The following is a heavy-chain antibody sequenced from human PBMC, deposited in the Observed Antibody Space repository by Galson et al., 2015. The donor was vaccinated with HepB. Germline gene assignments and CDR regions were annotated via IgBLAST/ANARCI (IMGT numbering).Heavy chain of an antibody. V-gene: IGHV1-18*01. D-gene: IGHD3-3*01. J-gene: IGHJ5*02. CDR3: ARGVTIFGVVQNWFDP. CDR2: ISAYNGNT. Sequence: SVKVSCKASGYTFTSYGISWVRQAPGQGLEWMGWISAYNGNTNYAQKLQGRVTMTTDTSTSTAHMELRSLRSDDTAVYYCARGVTIFGVVQNWFDPWGQGTLVTVSS. CDR1: GYTFTSYG.